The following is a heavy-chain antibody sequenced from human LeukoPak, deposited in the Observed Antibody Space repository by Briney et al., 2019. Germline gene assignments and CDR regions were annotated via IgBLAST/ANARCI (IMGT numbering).Heavy chain of an antibody. D-gene: IGHD6-13*01. J-gene: IGHJ4*02. CDR2: INVNGVAM. CDR1: GFSFKDYY. Sequence: GGSLRLSCAASGFSFKDYYFSWIRQAPGKGLEWVSFINVNGVAMYYADIVKGRFTISRDNAKSSVYLEINSLRVEDTAVYYCARGPRILAAGSYYFDYRGQGSLVTVSS. CDR3: ARGPRILAAGSYYFDY. V-gene: IGHV3-11*01.